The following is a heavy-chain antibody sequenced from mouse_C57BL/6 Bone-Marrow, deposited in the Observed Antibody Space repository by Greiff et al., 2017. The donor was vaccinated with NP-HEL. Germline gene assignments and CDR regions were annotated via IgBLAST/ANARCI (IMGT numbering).Heavy chain of an antibody. V-gene: IGHV1-59*01. J-gene: IGHJ3*01. CDR1: GYTFTSYW. D-gene: IGHD2-3*01. CDR2: IDPSDSYT. Sequence: VQLQQPGAELVRPGTSVKLSCKASGYTFTSYWMHWVKQRPGQGLEWIGVIDPSDSYTNYNQKFKGKATLTVDTSSSTAYMQLSSLTAEDSAVYYWARGDGYPTWFAYWGQGTRVTVSA. CDR3: ARGDGYPTWFAY.